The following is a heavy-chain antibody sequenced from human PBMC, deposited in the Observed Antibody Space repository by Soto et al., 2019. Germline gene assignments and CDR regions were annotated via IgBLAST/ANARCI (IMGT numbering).Heavy chain of an antibody. D-gene: IGHD3-22*01. J-gene: IGHJ6*02. CDR3: ARGGYYDSSGSRNYHYYGMNV. CDR1: GYRFTSYG. CDR2: ISAYDDNT. V-gene: IGHV1-18*01. Sequence: QAQLVQSGPEVKKPGASVKVSCKASGYRFTSYGISWVRQAPGQGLEWLGWISAYDDNTKYAQTLQGRVSMITDTSTNTAYMELRSLRSDDTAMYYCARGGYYDSSGSRNYHYYGMNVWGQGTTVTVSS.